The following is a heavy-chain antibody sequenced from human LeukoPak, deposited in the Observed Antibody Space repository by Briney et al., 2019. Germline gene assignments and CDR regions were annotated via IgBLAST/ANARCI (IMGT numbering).Heavy chain of an antibody. V-gene: IGHV1-69*05. CDR2: IIPTFGTA. CDR3: ARGPLGRRGYSGYVTFDY. J-gene: IGHJ4*02. CDR1: GGTFSSYA. D-gene: IGHD5-12*01. Sequence: SVKVSCKASGGTFSSYAISWVRQAPGQGLEWMGRIIPTFGTANYAQKFQGRVTITTDESTSTAYMELSSLRSEDTAVYYCARGPLGRRGYSGYVTFDYWGQGTLVTVSS.